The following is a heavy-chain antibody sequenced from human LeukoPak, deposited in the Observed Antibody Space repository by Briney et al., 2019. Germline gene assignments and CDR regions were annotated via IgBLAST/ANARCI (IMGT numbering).Heavy chain of an antibody. CDR3: AKDARPEWELLRDWFDP. Sequence: PGGSLRLSCAVSGFTFSSYAMSWVRQAPGKGLEWVSAICGSGGSTYYADSVRGRFTISRDNSKNTLYLQMNSLRAEDTAVYYCAKDARPEWELLRDWFDPWGQGTLVTVSS. CDR2: ICGSGGST. CDR1: GFTFSSYA. D-gene: IGHD1-26*01. J-gene: IGHJ5*02. V-gene: IGHV3-23*01.